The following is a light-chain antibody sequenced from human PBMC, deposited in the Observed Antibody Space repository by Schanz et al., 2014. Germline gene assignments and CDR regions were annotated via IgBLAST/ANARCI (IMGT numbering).Light chain of an antibody. CDR2: ANH. Sequence: QSVLTQPPSVSGAPGQRVTISCTGSSSNIGAPYDVHWYQQLPGTAPKLLIFANHNRASGVPDRFSGSKSGASASLAISGLQSDDEADYYCSTRDDILNGPGVFAGGTKLPVL. CDR1: SSNIGAPYD. CDR3: STRDDILNGPGV. J-gene: IGLJ3*02. V-gene: IGLV1-40*01.